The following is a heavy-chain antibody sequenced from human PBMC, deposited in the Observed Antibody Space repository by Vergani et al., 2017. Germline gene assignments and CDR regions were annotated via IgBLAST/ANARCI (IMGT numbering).Heavy chain of an antibody. Sequence: QVQLQESGPGLVKPSQTLSLTCTVSGGSISSGSYYWSWIRQPPGKGLEWIGYIYYSGSTYYNPSLKCRVTISVDTSKNQFSLKLSSVTAAETAVYYCARDGYSGYEVWFDPWGQGTLVTVSS. CDR2: IYYSGST. D-gene: IGHD5-12*01. CDR3: ARDGYSGYEVWFDP. V-gene: IGHV4-30-4*08. CDR1: GGSISSGSYY. J-gene: IGHJ5*02.